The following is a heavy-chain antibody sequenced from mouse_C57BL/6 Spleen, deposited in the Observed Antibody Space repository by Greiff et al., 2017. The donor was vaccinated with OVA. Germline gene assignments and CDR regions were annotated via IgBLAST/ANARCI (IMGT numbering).Heavy chain of an antibody. CDR3: TAYYYGSSYDWFAD. Sequence: VQLQQSGTVLARPGASVKMSCKTSGYTFTSYWMHWVKQRPGQGLEWIGAIYPGNSDTSYNQKFKGKAKLTAVTSASTAYMELSSLTNEDSAVYYCTAYYYGSSYDWFADWGQGTLVTVSA. V-gene: IGHV1-5*01. J-gene: IGHJ3*01. CDR2: IYPGNSDT. D-gene: IGHD1-1*01. CDR1: GYTFTSYW.